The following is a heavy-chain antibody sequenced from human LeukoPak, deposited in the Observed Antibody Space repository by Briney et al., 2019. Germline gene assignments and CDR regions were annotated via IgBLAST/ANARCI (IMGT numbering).Heavy chain of an antibody. CDR2: ISGGGGST. CDR1: GFTFSNYA. D-gene: IGHD6-19*01. J-gene: IGHJ4*02. Sequence: PGGSLRLSCAASGFTFSNYAMSWVRQAPGKGLEWVSAISGGGGSTLYADSVKGRFTISRDNSKNTLYLQMNSLRAEDTAVYYCAKGEYSSGWYWGQGTLVTVSS. CDR3: AKGEYSSGWY. V-gene: IGHV3-23*01.